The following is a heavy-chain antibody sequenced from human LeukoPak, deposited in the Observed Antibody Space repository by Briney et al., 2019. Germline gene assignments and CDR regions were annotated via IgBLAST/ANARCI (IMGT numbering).Heavy chain of an antibody. Sequence: GGSLRLSCAASGFTFSSYWMHWVRQAPGKGLVWVSRINSDGSSTNYADSVKGQFFTSRNNAKNSLYLQRNSLRAEDTAVYYCASEPILTGYYLDYWGQGTRVTVS. CDR2: INSDGSST. V-gene: IGHV3-74*01. J-gene: IGHJ4*02. D-gene: IGHD3-9*01. CDR3: ASEPILTGYYLDY. CDR1: GFTFSSYW.